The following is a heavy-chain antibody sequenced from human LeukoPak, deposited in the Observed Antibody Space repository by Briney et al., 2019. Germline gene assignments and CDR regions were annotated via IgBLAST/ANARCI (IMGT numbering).Heavy chain of an antibody. CDR3: AAAGDSSIFVFDY. J-gene: IGHJ4*02. CDR2: IVGGSGNT. CDR1: GFTFTISA. Sequence: GTSVKLSRKASGFTFTISAMQWVRQARGQRPVWIGWIVGGSGNTNYAQKFQERVTITRDMSTSTAYMEMSSLRSEDTAVYYCAAAGDSSIFVFDYWGQGTLVTVSS. D-gene: IGHD3-22*01. V-gene: IGHV1-58*02.